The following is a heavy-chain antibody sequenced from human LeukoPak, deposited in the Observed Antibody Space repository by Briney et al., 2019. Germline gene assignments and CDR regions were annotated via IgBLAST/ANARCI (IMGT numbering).Heavy chain of an antibody. CDR2: IYYSGST. CDR1: GGSISSYY. J-gene: IGHJ6*02. V-gene: IGHV4-59*01. CDR3: ARTTVTTYYYYGMDV. Sequence: SETLSLTCTVSGGSISSYYRSWIRQPPGKGLEWIGYIYYSGSTNYNPSLKSRVTISVDTSKNQFSLKLSSVTAADTAVYYCARTTVTTYYYYGMDVWGQGTTVAVSS. D-gene: IGHD4-17*01.